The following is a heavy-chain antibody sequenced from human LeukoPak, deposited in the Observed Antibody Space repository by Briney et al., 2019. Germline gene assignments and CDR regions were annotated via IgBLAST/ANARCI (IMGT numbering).Heavy chain of an antibody. J-gene: IGHJ2*01. CDR1: GYTFTGYY. CDR2: INPNSGGT. Sequence: ASLKDSCKASGYTFTGYYMHWVRQAPRQGLEWMGWINPNSGGTNYAQKFQGRVIMTRDTSISTAYMELSRLRSDDTAVYYCAREGENIVVVPAAGPFDLWGRGTLVTVSS. D-gene: IGHD2-2*01. V-gene: IGHV1-2*02. CDR3: AREGENIVVVPAAGPFDL.